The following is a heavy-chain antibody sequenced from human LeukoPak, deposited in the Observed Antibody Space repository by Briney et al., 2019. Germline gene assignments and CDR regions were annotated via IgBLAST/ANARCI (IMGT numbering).Heavy chain of an antibody. J-gene: IGHJ4*02. CDR3: ARGLPVYSSVGVYYFDY. D-gene: IGHD6-19*01. V-gene: IGHV3-33*01. CDR1: GFTFSSYG. CDR2: IWYDGSNK. Sequence: GRSLRLSCAASGFTFSSYGMHWVRQAPGKGLEWVAVIWYDGSNKYYADSVKGRFTISRDNSKNTLYLQMNSLRAEDTAVYYCARGLPVYSSVGVYYFDYWGQGTLVTVSS.